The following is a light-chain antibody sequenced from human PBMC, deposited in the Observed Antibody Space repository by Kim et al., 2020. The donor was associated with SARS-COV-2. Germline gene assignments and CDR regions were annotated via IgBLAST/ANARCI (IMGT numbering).Light chain of an antibody. CDR3: SSYTTTSTLV. Sequence: QSALTQPASVSGSPGQSITISCTGTSSDVGSSNYVSWYQQHPGKAPKLMIYDVNNRPSGVSNRFYGYKSGNTASLTISGLQAEDEADYYCSSYTTTSTLVFGTGTKV. CDR1: SSDVGSSNY. V-gene: IGLV2-14*03. J-gene: IGLJ1*01. CDR2: DVN.